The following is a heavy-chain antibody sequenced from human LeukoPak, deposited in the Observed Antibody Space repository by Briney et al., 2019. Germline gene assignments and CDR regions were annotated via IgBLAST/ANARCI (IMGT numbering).Heavy chain of an antibody. Sequence: GGSLRLSCAASGFTVSSNYMTWVRQAPGKGLEWVSVVYTGGSTYYADSVKGRFTVSTDNSKNTLYLQMNSLRAEDTAVYYCARGSNNGYYFLDPWGQGILVTVSS. V-gene: IGHV3-66*01. CDR3: ARGSNNGYYFLDP. J-gene: IGHJ5*02. CDR1: GFTVSSNY. D-gene: IGHD3-3*01. CDR2: VYTGGST.